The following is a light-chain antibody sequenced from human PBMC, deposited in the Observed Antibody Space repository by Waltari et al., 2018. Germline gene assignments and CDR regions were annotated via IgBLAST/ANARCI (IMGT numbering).Light chain of an antibody. CDR1: QSISNF. Sequence: EIVLTQSPATLSLSPGERVTLSCRASQSISNFLAWYQQRPGQAPRLLMYAASKRAIDIPARFSGSGSGTDFTLTISSLEPEDSGIYYCQQRNGWPPMYTFGQGTKLEIK. CDR3: QQRNGWPPMYT. CDR2: AAS. J-gene: IGKJ2*01. V-gene: IGKV3-11*01.